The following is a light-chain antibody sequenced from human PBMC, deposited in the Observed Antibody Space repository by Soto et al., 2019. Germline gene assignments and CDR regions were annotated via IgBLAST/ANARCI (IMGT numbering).Light chain of an antibody. CDR1: RSDVGSRDS. Sequence: QSVLTQPASVSGSLGQSIAISCTGTRSDVGSRDSVSWYQHHPGKAPKLLIYDVNLRPSGVSHRFSGSKSGTTASLTISGLQTEDEADYSCASYTTTTTLMFGGGTKLTVL. J-gene: IGLJ3*02. CDR3: ASYTTTTTLM. V-gene: IGLV2-14*03. CDR2: DVN.